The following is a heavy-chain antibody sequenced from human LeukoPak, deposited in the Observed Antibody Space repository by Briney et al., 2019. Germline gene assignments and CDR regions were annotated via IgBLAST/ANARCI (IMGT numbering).Heavy chain of an antibody. CDR3: ARDMEAHMDV. J-gene: IGHJ6*03. V-gene: IGHV1-69*05. D-gene: IGHD3-10*01. Sequence: AASVKVSCKASGGTFSSYAISWVRQAPGQGLEWMGGIIPIFGTANYAQKFQGRVTITTDESTSTAYMELSSLRSEDTAVYYCARDMEAHMDVWGKGTTVTVSS. CDR2: IIPIFGTA. CDR1: GGTFSSYA.